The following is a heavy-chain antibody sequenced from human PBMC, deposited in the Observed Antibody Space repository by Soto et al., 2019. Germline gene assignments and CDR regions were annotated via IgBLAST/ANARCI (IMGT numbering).Heavy chain of an antibody. V-gene: IGHV3-15*01. D-gene: IGHD3-22*01. CDR2: IKSKSDGETA. CDR3: TTIVLVPFDH. CDR1: RFTFTNAW. Sequence: PVGSLRLSCLTSRFTFTNAWMNWVRLTAGNGLEWVGRIKSKSDGETAEYAAPVKGRFIISRDDSTDTLYLEMNNLTTEDSAVYYCTTIVLVPFDHWGQGVLVTVSS. J-gene: IGHJ4*02.